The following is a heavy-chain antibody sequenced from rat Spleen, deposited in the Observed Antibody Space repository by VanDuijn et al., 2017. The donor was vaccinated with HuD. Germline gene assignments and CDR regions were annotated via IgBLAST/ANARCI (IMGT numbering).Heavy chain of an antibody. CDR2: ISTGSTNT. J-gene: IGHJ2*01. CDR1: GFTFSSSG. D-gene: IGHD3-4*01. V-gene: IGHV5-19*01. Sequence: EVQLMESGGGLVQPGRSLRLSCAASGFTFSSSGMHWIRQAPTKGLEWVASISTGSTNTYYRDSVKGRFTISRDNAKSTLYLQMDSLRSEDTATYYCARHPAQFDYWGQGVMVTVSS. CDR3: ARHPAQFDY.